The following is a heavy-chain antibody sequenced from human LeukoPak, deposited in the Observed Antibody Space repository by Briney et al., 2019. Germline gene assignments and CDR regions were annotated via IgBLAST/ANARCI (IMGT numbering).Heavy chain of an antibody. J-gene: IGHJ6*03. Sequence: SETLSLTCAVSGYSISSGYYWGWIRQPPGKGLEWIGRIYTSGSTNYNPSLKSRVTISVDTSKNQFSLKLSSVTAADTAVYYCARRPYYYGSGSYYYYYMDVWGKGTTVTVSS. CDR2: IYTSGST. D-gene: IGHD3-10*01. V-gene: IGHV4-38-2*01. CDR3: ARRPYYYGSGSYYYYYMDV. CDR1: GYSISSGYY.